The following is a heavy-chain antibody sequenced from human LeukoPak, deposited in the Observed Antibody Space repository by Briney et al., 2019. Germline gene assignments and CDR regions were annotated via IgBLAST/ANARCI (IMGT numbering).Heavy chain of an antibody. D-gene: IGHD3-22*01. CDR3: ARDWGYYYDSSGYYRRAPFDY. Sequence: PGGSLRLSCAASGFTFDDYGMSWVRQAPGKGLEWASGINWNCGSTGYADSVKGRFTISRDNAKNSLYLQMNSLRAEDTALYYCARDWGYYYDSSGYYRRAPFDYWGQGTLVTVSS. CDR2: INWNCGST. CDR1: GFTFDDYG. V-gene: IGHV3-20*04. J-gene: IGHJ4*02.